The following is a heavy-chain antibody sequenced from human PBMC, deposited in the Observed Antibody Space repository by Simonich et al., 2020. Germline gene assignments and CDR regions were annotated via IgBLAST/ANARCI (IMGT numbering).Heavy chain of an antibody. J-gene: IGHJ3*02. Sequence: QVQLVQSGAEVKKPGASVKVSCKASGYTFTGYYMHWVRQAPGQGLEWMGWINPKRGGTNNAQKFQGRVTMTRDTSISTAYMELSRLRSDDTAVYYCARNGLVGILKAFDIWGQGTMVTVSS. D-gene: IGHD2-21*01. CDR3: ARNGLVGILKAFDI. CDR2: INPKRGGT. V-gene: IGHV1-2*02. CDR1: GYTFTGYY.